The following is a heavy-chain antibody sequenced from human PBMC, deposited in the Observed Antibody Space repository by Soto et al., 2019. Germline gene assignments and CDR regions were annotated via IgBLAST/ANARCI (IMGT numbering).Heavy chain of an antibody. J-gene: IGHJ5*02. V-gene: IGHV3-30*03. CDR2: ISYDGSNK. Sequence: LRLSCAASGFTFSSYGMHWVRQAPGKGLEWVAVISYDGSNKYYADSVKGRFTISRDNSKNTLYLQMNSLRAEDTAVYYCARAVTTVTTSNWFDPWGQGTLVTVSS. D-gene: IGHD4-4*01. CDR1: GFTFSSYG. CDR3: ARAVTTVTTSNWFDP.